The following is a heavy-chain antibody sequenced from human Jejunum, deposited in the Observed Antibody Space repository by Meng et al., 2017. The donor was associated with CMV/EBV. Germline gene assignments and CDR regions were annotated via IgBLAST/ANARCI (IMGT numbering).Heavy chain of an antibody. CDR1: GFSFSAHH. CDR3: TKSNYGWSFDY. J-gene: IGHJ4*02. CDR2: VSFDGGIK. V-gene: IGHV3-30*18. Sequence: SCVAFGFSFSAHHMYWVRQAPGKGLEWVAGVSFDGGIKNYADSVKGRFTVSRDNSKNTLFLQMDSLRAEDTALYYCTKSNYGWSFDYWGKGTLVTVSS. D-gene: IGHD4-11*01.